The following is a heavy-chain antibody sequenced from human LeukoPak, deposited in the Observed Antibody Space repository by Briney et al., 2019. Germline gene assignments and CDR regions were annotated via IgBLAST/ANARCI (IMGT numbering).Heavy chain of an antibody. CDR1: GFTCNNYA. CDR2: ISSNGGST. D-gene: IGHD6-13*01. J-gene: IGHJ5*02. V-gene: IGHV3-64*01. Sequence: GGSLRLFCAASGFTCNNYAMYWVRRAPGKGLEYVSGISSNGGSTYYAHSVKGRFNISRDNAKNTLYLQRGSLRGEGTAMYYCARATIAAAGNWFDPWGQGTLVTVSS. CDR3: ARATIAAAGNWFDP.